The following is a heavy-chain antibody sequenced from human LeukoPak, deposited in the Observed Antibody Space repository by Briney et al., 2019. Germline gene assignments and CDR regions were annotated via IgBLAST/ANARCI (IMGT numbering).Heavy chain of an antibody. J-gene: IGHJ4*02. D-gene: IGHD3-10*01. CDR1: GGSISSGDYY. Sequence: TSETLSLTCTVSGGSISSGDYYWSWIRQPPGKGLEWIGCIYYSGSTYYNPSLKSRVTISVDTSKNQFSLKLSSVTAADTAVYYCASLRIWFGELLGRWYFDYWGQGTLVTVSS. CDR2: IYYSGST. CDR3: ASLRIWFGELLGRWYFDY. V-gene: IGHV4-30-4*01.